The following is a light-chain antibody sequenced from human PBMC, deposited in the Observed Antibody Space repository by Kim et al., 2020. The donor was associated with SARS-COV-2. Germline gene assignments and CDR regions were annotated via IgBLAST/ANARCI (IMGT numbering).Light chain of an antibody. CDR3: LLYYGGDWV. V-gene: IGLV7-43*01. Sequence: PGGTVNLTCAYSARPVTDGNLPNWLQQKPGQAPRPLIYSTNNKHSTTPARFSGSFLGGKAVLTLSGVRPEDEAEYYCLLYYGGDWVFGGGTQLTVL. CDR1: ARPVTDGNL. CDR2: STN. J-gene: IGLJ3*02.